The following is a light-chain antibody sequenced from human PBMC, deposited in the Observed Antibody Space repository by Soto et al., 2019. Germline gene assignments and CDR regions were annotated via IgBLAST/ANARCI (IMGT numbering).Light chain of an antibody. CDR2: GAS. Sequence: EILMTQSPATLSVSPGERATLSCRASQSGSGKLAWFQQKPSQAPSLLIYGASTRATGIPARFSGSGSGTEFTLTISSLQSEDFAVYYCQHYKTWPLAFGGGTKVDIK. V-gene: IGKV3-15*01. CDR1: QSGSGK. J-gene: IGKJ4*01. CDR3: QHYKTWPLA.